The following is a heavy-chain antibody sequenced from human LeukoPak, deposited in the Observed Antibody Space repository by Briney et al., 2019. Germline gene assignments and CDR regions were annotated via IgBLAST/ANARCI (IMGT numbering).Heavy chain of an antibody. V-gene: IGHV1-18*01. CDR1: GYTFTSYG. CDR2: ISVYNGNT. Sequence: ASVRVSCKPSGYTFTSYGISLVRQAPAPGLEWMGWISVYNGNTNYAQKLQGRVTITTDTSLSTASMALRGLKSDDTAVYYCARDGEGFHWGQGTLVTVSS. J-gene: IGHJ4*02. D-gene: IGHD3-10*01. CDR3: ARDGEGFH.